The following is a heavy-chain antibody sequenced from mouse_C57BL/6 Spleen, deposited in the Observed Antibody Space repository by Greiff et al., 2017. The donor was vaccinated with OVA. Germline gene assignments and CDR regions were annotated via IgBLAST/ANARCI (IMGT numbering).Heavy chain of an antibody. Sequence: QVQLMPSGAELAKPGASVTLSCKASGYTFTSYWMPWVKQRPGQGLEWIGYINPSSGYTKYNQKFKDKATFTADKSSSTAYMQLSSLTYEDSAVYYCARFRYDYDWFAYWGQGTLVTVSA. J-gene: IGHJ3*01. D-gene: IGHD2-4*01. CDR3: ARFRYDYDWFAY. CDR1: GYTFTSYW. V-gene: IGHV1-7*01. CDR2: INPSSGYT.